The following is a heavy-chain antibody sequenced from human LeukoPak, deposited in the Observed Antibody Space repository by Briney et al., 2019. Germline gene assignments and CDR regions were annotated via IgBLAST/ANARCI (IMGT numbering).Heavy chain of an antibody. D-gene: IGHD2-2*01. CDR3: ARTVPAAINWFDP. Sequence: SETLSLTCTVSGGSISSYYWSWIRQPPGKGLEWIGYIYTSGSTNYNPSLKSRVTISVDTSKNQFSLKLSSVTAADTAVYYCARTVPAAINWFDPWGQGTLVTVSS. CDR2: IYTSGST. J-gene: IGHJ5*02. V-gene: IGHV4-4*09. CDR1: GGSISSYY.